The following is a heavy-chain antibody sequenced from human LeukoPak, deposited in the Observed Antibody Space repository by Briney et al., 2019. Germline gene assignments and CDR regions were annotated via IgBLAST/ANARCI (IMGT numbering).Heavy chain of an antibody. D-gene: IGHD4-17*01. J-gene: IGHJ3*02. Sequence: SVKVSCKTSGYTFTSYGISWVRQAPGQGLEWMGGIIPIFGTANYAQKFQGRVTITADKSTSTAYMELSSLRSEDTAVYYCAREGGDYRGAFDIWGQGTMVTVSS. V-gene: IGHV1-69*06. CDR3: AREGGDYRGAFDI. CDR1: GYTFTSYG. CDR2: IIPIFGTA.